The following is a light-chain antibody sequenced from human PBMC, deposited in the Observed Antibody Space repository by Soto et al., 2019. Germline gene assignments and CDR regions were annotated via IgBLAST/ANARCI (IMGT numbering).Light chain of an antibody. CDR3: QRYHSALLT. CDR1: QDIRNY. CDR2: AAS. J-gene: IGKJ3*01. Sequence: DIQMTQSPSSLSASVGDRVTMTCRASQDIRNYVAWYQQKPGEVPKLLIYAASTLQSGVPARFSGVGFGTDFSLTISSLRPEYVATYYCQRYHSALLTFGPGTKVDLK. V-gene: IGKV1-27*01.